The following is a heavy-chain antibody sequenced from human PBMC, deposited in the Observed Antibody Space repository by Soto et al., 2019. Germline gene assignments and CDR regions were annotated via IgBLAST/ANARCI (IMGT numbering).Heavy chain of an antibody. J-gene: IGHJ6*02. V-gene: IGHV3-33*01. CDR1: GFTFRSYG. CDR2: IWYDGSNK. CDR3: ARESAAGTAGYYYYGMDV. Sequence: GGSLRLSCAASGFTFRSYGMHGVRQAPGKGLEWVAVIWYDGSNKYYADSVKGRFTISRDNSKNTLYLQMNSLRAEDTAVYYCARESAAGTAGYYYYGMDVWGQGTTVTVSS. D-gene: IGHD6-13*01.